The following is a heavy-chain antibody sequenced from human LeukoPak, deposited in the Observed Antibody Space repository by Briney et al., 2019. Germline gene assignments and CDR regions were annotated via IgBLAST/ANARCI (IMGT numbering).Heavy chain of an antibody. J-gene: IGHJ5*02. D-gene: IGHD5-18*01. V-gene: IGHV4-59*01. Sequence: SETLSLTCTVSGGSISSYYWSWIRQLPGKGLEWIGYIYYSGSTNYNPSLKSRVTISVDTSKNQFSLKLSSVTAADTAVYYCARSWIQHWFDPWGQGTLVTVSS. CDR1: GGSISSYY. CDR2: IYYSGST. CDR3: ARSWIQHWFDP.